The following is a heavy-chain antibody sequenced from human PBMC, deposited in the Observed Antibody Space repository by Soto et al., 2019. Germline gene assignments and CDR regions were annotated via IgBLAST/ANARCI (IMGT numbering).Heavy chain of an antibody. V-gene: IGHV3-11*05. D-gene: IGHD3-16*01. CDR3: ARDGGPLGAFDI. J-gene: IGHJ3*02. CDR1: GITFSDHY. CDR2: ISSSSSFI. Sequence: QVQVVESGGGLVKPGGSLRLSCAASGITFSDHYMSWIRQAPGKGLEWVSYISSSSSFINYADSVKGRFTISRDNAKNSLYLEMNSLRAEDTAGYYCARDGGPLGAFDIWGQGTMITVSS.